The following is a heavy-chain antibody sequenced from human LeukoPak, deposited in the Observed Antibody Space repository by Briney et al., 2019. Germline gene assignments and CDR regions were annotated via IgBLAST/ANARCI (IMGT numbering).Heavy chain of an antibody. D-gene: IGHD2-15*01. CDR2: ISWNSGSI. CDR3: AKDRGRYCSGGSCYSDYYYYYGMDV. V-gene: IGHV3-9*01. CDR1: GFTFDDFA. J-gene: IGHJ6*02. Sequence: PGRSLRLSCAASGFTFDDFAMHWVRQVPGKGLEWVSGISWNSGSIGHADSVKGRFTISRDNAKNSLYLQMNSLRAEDTALYYCAKDRGRYCSGGSCYSDYYYYYGMDVWGQGTTVTVSS.